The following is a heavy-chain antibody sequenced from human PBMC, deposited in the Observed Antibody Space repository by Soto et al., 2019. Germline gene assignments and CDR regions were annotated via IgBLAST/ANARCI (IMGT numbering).Heavy chain of an antibody. CDR1: GFAIRSNA. CDR2: ISFEGSYK. D-gene: IGHD6-13*01. CDR3: VRAAGIAAAGSSQGVL. V-gene: IGHV3-30*04. Sequence: GGSLRLSCEASGFAIRSNAIHWVRQAPGKGLEWVAVISFEGSYKYCADSVKGRFTVSRDNSKNTVSLQMDSLTGEDSALYYCVRAAGIAAAGSSQGVLWGQGTLVTVSS. J-gene: IGHJ4*02.